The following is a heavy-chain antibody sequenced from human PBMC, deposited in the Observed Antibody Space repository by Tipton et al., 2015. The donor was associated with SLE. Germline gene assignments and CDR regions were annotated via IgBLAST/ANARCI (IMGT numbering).Heavy chain of an antibody. J-gene: IGHJ4*02. Sequence: GLVKPSETLPLTCAVYGGSFSGYYWSWIRQPPGKGLEWIGEINHSGSTNYNPSLKSRVTISVDTSKNQFSLKLSSVTAADTAVYYCARGSQGGKYGDYVYWGQGTLVTVSS. D-gene: IGHD4-17*01. CDR1: GGSFSGYY. CDR3: ARGSQGGKYGDYVY. V-gene: IGHV4-34*01. CDR2: INHSGST.